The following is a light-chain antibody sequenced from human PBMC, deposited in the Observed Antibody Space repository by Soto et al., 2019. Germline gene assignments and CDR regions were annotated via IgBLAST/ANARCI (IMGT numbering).Light chain of an antibody. CDR1: NIGSKS. CDR3: QVWDSGPDHVV. Sequence: SYELTQPPSMSVAPGQTATITFGGNNIGSKSVQWYQQKSGQAPVLVVYDDSDRPSGIPERFSGSNSGNTATLTISRVEAEDEADYSCQVWDSGPDHVVFGGGTKVTVL. J-gene: IGLJ2*01. CDR2: DDS. V-gene: IGLV3-21*02.